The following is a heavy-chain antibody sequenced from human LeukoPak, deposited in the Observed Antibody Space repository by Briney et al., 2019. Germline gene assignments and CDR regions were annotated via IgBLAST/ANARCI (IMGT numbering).Heavy chain of an antibody. CDR3: ARDRMDGSGWYFGY. Sequence: GGSLRLSCAASGFTFSDYYMSWIRQAPGKGLEWVSYISSSGSTIYYADSVKGRFTISRDDAKNSLYLQMNSLRAEDTAVYYCARDRMDGSGWYFGYWGQGTLVTVSS. CDR2: ISSSGSTI. CDR1: GFTFSDYY. J-gene: IGHJ4*02. V-gene: IGHV3-11*04. D-gene: IGHD6-19*01.